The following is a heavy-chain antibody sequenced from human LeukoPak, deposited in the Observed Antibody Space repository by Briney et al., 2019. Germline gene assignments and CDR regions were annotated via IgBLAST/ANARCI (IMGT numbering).Heavy chain of an antibody. J-gene: IGHJ6*02. CDR3: AGYYSSIYGMDV. Sequence: SETLSLTCAVNGGSFSGYFWSWIRQPPGKGLEWIGEINHSGSTYYNASLKSRITISVDTSKRQFSLSMNSVTAADTAVYFCAGYYSSIYGMDVWGQGTSVTVSS. CDR1: GGSFSGYF. CDR2: INHSGST. D-gene: IGHD3-3*01. V-gene: IGHV4-34*01.